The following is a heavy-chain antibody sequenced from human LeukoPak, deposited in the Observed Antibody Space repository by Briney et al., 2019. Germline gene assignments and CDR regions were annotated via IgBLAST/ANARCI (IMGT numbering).Heavy chain of an antibody. CDR3: ARKGYYYYGMDV. Sequence: GGSLRLSCAASGFTFSSYKMNWVRQAPGKGLEWVSYISSSSSTIYYADPVKGRFTISRDNAKNSLYLQINSLRDEDTAVYYCARKGYYYYGMDVWGQGTTVTVSS. J-gene: IGHJ6*02. V-gene: IGHV3-48*03. CDR2: ISSSSSTI. CDR1: GFTFSSYK.